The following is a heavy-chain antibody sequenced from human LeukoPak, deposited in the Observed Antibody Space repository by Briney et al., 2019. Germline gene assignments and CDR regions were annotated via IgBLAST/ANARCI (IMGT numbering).Heavy chain of an antibody. V-gene: IGHV5-10-1*01. J-gene: IGHJ4*02. Sequence: GESLKISCKGLGYNFANYWINWVRQMPGKGLEWMGSIDPSDSYTKYSPSFQGHVTISSDKSTSTAYLQWITLEASDTAMYYCVRKFYASSGYYYSDTYYFDYWGQGTTVTVSS. CDR2: IDPSDSYT. D-gene: IGHD3-22*01. CDR3: VRKFYASSGYYYSDTYYFDY. CDR1: GYNFANYW.